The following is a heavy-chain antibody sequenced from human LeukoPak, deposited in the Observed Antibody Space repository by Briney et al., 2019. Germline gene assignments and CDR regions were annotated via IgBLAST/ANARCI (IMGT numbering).Heavy chain of an antibody. Sequence: ASVKVSCKASGYTFTGYYIHWVRQAPGQGLEWMGWMNPNSGGTKYAQSFQGRVTMTRDTSISTAYLQWSSLKASDTAMYYCARLGYSGYDYRNNWFDPWGQGTLVTVSS. CDR1: GYTFTGYY. D-gene: IGHD5-12*01. CDR3: ARLGYSGYDYRNNWFDP. V-gene: IGHV1-2*02. CDR2: MNPNSGGT. J-gene: IGHJ5*02.